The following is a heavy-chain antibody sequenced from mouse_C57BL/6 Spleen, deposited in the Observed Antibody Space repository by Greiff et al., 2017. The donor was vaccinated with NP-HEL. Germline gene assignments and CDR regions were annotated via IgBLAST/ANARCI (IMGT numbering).Heavy chain of an antibody. CDR1: GYTFTSYW. V-gene: IGHV1-55*01. J-gene: IGHJ1*03. Sequence: QVQLQQPGAELVKPGASVKMSCKASGYTFTSYWITWVKQRPGQGLEWIGDIYPGSGSTNYNEKFKSKATLTVDTSSSTAYMQLSSLTSEDSAVYYCARESITTVVDEVWYFDVWGTGTTVTVSS. CDR3: ARESITTVVDEVWYFDV. CDR2: IYPGSGST. D-gene: IGHD1-1*01.